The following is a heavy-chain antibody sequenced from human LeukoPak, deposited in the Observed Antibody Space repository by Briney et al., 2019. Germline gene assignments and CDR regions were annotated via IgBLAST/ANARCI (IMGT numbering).Heavy chain of an antibody. D-gene: IGHD1-26*01. CDR2: IKQDEREK. CDR3: ARERKVGATDFDY. J-gene: IGHJ4*02. CDR1: GFTFSNYW. Sequence: GGSLRLSCAASGFTFSNYWMSWVRPAPGKGMEWVANIKQDEREKYYVDSVKGRFTIPRDNAKNSLYLQMNRLRAEETAVYYCARERKVGATDFDYWGQGTLVTVSS. V-gene: IGHV3-7*01.